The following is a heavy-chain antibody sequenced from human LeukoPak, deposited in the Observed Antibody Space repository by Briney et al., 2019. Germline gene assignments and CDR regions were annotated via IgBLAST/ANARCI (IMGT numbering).Heavy chain of an antibody. V-gene: IGHV3-11*01. CDR2: ISSDGSTK. Sequence: GGSLRLSCAASGFTFSDYYMSWIRQAPGKGLEWVSYISSDGSTKYYADSVKGRFTTSRDNAKSSLYLQMNSLRAEDTAVYYCARVGSIAAVGSIDYWGQGTLVIVSS. J-gene: IGHJ4*02. CDR1: GFTFSDYY. D-gene: IGHD6-13*01. CDR3: ARVGSIAAVGSIDY.